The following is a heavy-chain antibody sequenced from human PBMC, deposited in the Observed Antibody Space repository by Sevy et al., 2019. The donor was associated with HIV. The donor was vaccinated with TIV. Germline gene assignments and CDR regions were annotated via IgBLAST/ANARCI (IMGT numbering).Heavy chain of an antibody. CDR2: IWYVGTDK. CDR3: ARYWGRDGHSIDY. J-gene: IGHJ4*02. V-gene: IGHV3-33*01. Sequence: GGSLRLSCATSGFIFSNYAMHWIRQAPGKGLEWVAVIWYVGTDKNYADSVQGRFTISRDNSKNTLYLQMNSLRVEDTAVYYCARYWGRDGHSIDYWGQGTLVTVSS. D-gene: IGHD3-16*01. CDR1: GFIFSNYA.